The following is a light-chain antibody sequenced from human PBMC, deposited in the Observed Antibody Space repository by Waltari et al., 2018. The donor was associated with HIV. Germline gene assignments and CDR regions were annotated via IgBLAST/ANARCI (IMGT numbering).Light chain of an antibody. CDR1: TSDIGPYHY. CDR2: EVS. V-gene: IGLV2-8*01. CDR3: SSYAGSNVYV. Sequence: QSALTQPPSASGSPGQSVTISCTGTTSDIGPYHYVSWYQQHPGKAPKLMIYEVSKRPSGVPDRFFGSKSGNTASLTVSGLQTEDEADYYCSSYAGSNVYVFGTGTKVTVL. J-gene: IGLJ1*01.